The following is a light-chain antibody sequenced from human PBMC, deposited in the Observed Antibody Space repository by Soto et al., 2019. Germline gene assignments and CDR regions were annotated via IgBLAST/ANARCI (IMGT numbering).Light chain of an antibody. CDR2: SNN. J-gene: IGLJ1*01. Sequence: QSVLTQPPSASGTPGQRVTISCSGSCSNIGSNTVNWYQQLPGTAPKLLIYSNNQRPSGVPDRFSGSKSGTSASLAISGLQSEDEADYYCAAWDDSLNGRVFGTGTKLTVL. CDR3: AAWDDSLNGRV. CDR1: CSNIGSNT. V-gene: IGLV1-44*01.